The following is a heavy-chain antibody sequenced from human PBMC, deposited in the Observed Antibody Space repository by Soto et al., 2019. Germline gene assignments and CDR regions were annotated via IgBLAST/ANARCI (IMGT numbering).Heavy chain of an antibody. Sequence: PGGSLRLSCAASGFTFNTYAMTWVRQAPGKGREWVSLISESGDGTYYADSVKGRFTISRDNSQRTLNLQMNSLRAEDTAVYYCAKNGDFWSWGMDVWGQGTTVTVSS. CDR1: GFTFNTYA. D-gene: IGHD3-3*01. CDR2: ISESGDGT. V-gene: IGHV3-23*01. CDR3: AKNGDFWSWGMDV. J-gene: IGHJ6*02.